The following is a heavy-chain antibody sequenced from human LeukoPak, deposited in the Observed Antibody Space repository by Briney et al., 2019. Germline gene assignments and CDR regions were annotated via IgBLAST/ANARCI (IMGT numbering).Heavy chain of an antibody. CDR1: GYTFTGYY. V-gene: IGHV1-2*02. CDR2: ISPNSGGT. J-gene: IGHJ3*02. CDR3: ARTAAGSQDAFDI. D-gene: IGHD6-13*01. Sequence: ASVKVSCKASGYTFTGYYMHWVRQAPGQGLEWMGWISPNSGGTNYAQKFQGRVTMTRDTSISTAYMELSRLRSDDTAVYYCARTAAGSQDAFDIWGQGTMVTVSS.